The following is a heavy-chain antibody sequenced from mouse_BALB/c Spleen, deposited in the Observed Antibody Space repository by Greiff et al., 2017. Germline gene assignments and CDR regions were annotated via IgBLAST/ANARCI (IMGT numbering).Heavy chain of an antibody. CDR3: ARSAGNYYAMDY. CDR1: GFTFSSFG. V-gene: IGHV5-17*02. D-gene: IGHD2-1*01. Sequence: EVKLVESGGGLVQPGGSRKLSCAASGFTFSSFGMHWVRQAPEKGLEWVAYISSGSSTIYYADTVKGRFTISRDNPKNTLFLQMTSLRSEDTAMYYCARSAGNYYAMDYWGQGTSVTVAS. CDR2: ISSGSSTI. J-gene: IGHJ4*01.